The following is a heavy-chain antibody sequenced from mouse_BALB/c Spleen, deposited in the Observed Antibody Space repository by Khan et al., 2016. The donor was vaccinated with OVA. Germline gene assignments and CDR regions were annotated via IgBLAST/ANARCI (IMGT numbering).Heavy chain of an antibody. CDR3: GRGYFGNSGFAY. Sequence: QVQLQQSGAELVKPGASVKLSCKTSGYTFTSYWIQWVKQRPGQGLGWIGQIFPGTGTTYYNENFKGKATLTVDTSSNTAYMQFSSLTSEDSAVYVCGRGYFGNSGFAYWGQGTLVTVSP. CDR1: GYTFTSYW. CDR2: IFPGTGTT. V-gene: IGHV1S132*01. J-gene: IGHJ3*01. D-gene: IGHD2-1*01.